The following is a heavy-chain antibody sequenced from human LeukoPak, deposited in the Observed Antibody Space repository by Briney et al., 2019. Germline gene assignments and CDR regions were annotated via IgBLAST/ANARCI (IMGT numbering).Heavy chain of an antibody. CDR2: IIPIFGTA. Sequence: SVKVSCKGSGGTFSSYAISWVRQAPGQGLEWMGGIIPIFGTANYAQKFQGRVTITADESTSTAYMELSSLRAEDTAVYYCARAVSSWYLYSDYWGQGTLVTVSS. D-gene: IGHD6-13*01. J-gene: IGHJ4*02. CDR1: GGTFSSYA. V-gene: IGHV1-69*13. CDR3: ARAVSSWYLYSDY.